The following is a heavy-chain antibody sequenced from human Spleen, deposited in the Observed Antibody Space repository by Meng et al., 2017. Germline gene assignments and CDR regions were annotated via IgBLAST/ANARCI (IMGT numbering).Heavy chain of an antibody. CDR3: ARGPTTMAHDFDY. D-gene: IGHD4-11*01. J-gene: IGHJ4*02. CDR1: GGSFSDYY. CDR2: INHSGST. Sequence: VPLQQWGARLLKPSETLSLTCVVSGGSFSDYYWSWIRQPPGKGLELIGEINHSGSTNYNPSLESRATISVDTSQNNLSLKLSSVTAADSAVYYCARGPTTMAHDFDYWGQGTLVTVSS. V-gene: IGHV4-34*01.